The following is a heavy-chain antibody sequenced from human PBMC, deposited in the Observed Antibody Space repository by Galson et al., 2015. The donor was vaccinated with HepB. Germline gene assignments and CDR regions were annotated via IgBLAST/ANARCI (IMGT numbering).Heavy chain of an antibody. V-gene: IGHV5-10-1*01. Sequence: QSGAEVKKPGESLRISCEGSGYSFTTYWITWVRQMPGKGLEWMGRIDPSDSYTKYSPSFQGHVTISADKSISTAYLQWSSLKASDRAMYYFARYCRCVNCLQGFVPWGPGTLVTVSS. J-gene: IGHJ5*02. D-gene: IGHD2-15*01. CDR3: ARYCRCVNCLQGFVP. CDR2: IDPSDSYT. CDR1: GYSFTTYW.